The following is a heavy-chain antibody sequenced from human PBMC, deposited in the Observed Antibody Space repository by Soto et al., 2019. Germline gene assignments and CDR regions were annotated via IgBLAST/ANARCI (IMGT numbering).Heavy chain of an antibody. CDR3: AKPGEENYYGSGSYYSPLTFDY. D-gene: IGHD3-10*01. CDR1: GFTFSSYA. CDR2: ISGSGGST. J-gene: IGHJ4*02. Sequence: EVQLLESGGGLVQPGGSLRLSCAASGFTFSSYAMSWVRQAPGKGLEWVSAISGSGGSTYYADSVKGRFTISRDNSKNTLYLQMNSLRAEDTAVYYCAKPGEENYYGSGSYYSPLTFDYWGQGTLVTVSS. V-gene: IGHV3-23*01.